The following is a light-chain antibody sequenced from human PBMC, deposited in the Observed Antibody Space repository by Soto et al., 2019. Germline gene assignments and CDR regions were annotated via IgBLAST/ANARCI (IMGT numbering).Light chain of an antibody. J-gene: IGKJ5*01. CDR1: ESVLHSSGYNY. CDR2: AAS. CDR3: QQSYSTPIT. Sequence: MTPSLLALAVTTGEPASISCRSSESVLHSSGYNYLDWYQQKPGKAPKLLIYAASSLQSGVPSRFSGSGSGTDFTLTISSLQPEDFATYYCQQSYSTPITFGQGTRLEIK. V-gene: IGKV1-39*01.